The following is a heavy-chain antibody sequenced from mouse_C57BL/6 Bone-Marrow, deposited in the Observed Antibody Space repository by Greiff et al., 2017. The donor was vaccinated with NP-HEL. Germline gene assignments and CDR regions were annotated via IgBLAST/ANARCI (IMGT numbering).Heavy chain of an antibody. CDR2: INPNYGTT. J-gene: IGHJ1*03. D-gene: IGHD2-1*01. Sequence: EVKLMESGPELVKPGASVKISCKASGYSFTDYNMNWVKQSNGKSLEWIGVINPNYGTTSYNQKFKGKATLTVDQSSSTAYMQLNSLTSEDSAVYYCARDGNYFFYWYFDVWGTGTTVTVSS. CDR1: GYSFTDYN. V-gene: IGHV1-39*01. CDR3: ARDGNYFFYWYFDV.